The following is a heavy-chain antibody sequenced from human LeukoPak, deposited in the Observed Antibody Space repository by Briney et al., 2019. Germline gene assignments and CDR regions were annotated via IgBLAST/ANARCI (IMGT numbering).Heavy chain of an antibody. D-gene: IGHD6-13*01. CDR2: INPNSGGP. CDR3: ARGRNSSWYNWFDP. J-gene: IGHJ5*02. V-gene: IGHV1-2*02. CDR1: GYTFTDYY. Sequence: ALVKVSCKASGYTFTDYYINWVRQAPGQGLEWMGWINPNSGGPNYALKFQGRVTMTRDTSIRTAYMELSRLRSDDTAVYYCARGRNSSWYNWFDPWGQGTLVTVSS.